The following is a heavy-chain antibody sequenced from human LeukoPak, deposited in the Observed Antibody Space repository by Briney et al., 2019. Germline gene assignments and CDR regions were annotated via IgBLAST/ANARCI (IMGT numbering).Heavy chain of an antibody. CDR3: ARDGPFQGFGEPNDAFDI. CDR1: GYTFTSYY. J-gene: IGHJ3*02. Sequence: GASVKVSCKASGYTFTSYYMHWVRQAPGQGLEWMGIINPSGGSTSYAQKFQGRVTMTRDTSTSTVYMELSSLRSEDTAVYYCARDGPFQGFGEPNDAFDIWGQGTMVTVSS. CDR2: INPSGGST. D-gene: IGHD3-10*01. V-gene: IGHV1-46*01.